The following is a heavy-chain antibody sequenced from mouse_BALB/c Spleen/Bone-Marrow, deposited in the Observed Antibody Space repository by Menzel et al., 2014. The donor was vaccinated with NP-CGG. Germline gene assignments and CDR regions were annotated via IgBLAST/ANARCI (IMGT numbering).Heavy chain of an antibody. Sequence: EVMLVESGGDLVKPGGSLKLSCAASGFTFSNYDMSWGRQTPEKRLEWVATISSGGYYSYYPDSVKGRFTISRDNAKNTLYLQMSSLRSEDTAMYYCATGDYGAWFACWGQGTLVTVSA. CDR1: GFTFSNYD. CDR3: ATGDYGAWFAC. CDR2: ISSGGYYS. J-gene: IGHJ3*01. V-gene: IGHV5-9-1*01. D-gene: IGHD2-4*01.